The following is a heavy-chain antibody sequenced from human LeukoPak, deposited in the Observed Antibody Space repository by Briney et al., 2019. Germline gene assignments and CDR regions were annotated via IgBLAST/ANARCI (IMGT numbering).Heavy chain of an antibody. J-gene: IGHJ6*02. CDR2: IYYSGST. CDR3: ARGGYGIRYGMDV. V-gene: IGHV4-59*01. D-gene: IGHD1-1*01. Sequence: PSETLSLTCTVSGVSISDYYWSWIRQPPGKGLEWIGYIYYSGSTNYNPSLKSRVTISVDTSKNRFSLRLSSVTAADTAVYYCARGGYGIRYGMDVWGQGTTVTVSS. CDR1: GVSISDYY.